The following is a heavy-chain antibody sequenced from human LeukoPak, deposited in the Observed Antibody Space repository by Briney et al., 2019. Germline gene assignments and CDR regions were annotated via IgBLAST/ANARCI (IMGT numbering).Heavy chain of an antibody. D-gene: IGHD3-10*01. CDR1: GFTFSRNV. J-gene: IGHJ6*03. Sequence: GGSLRLSCAASGFTFSRNVMHWVRQAPGKGLEWVATISYDGNNKFHSDSVKGRFTISRDNSRNTLYLQMNSLRGEDPAVYSCARGGIPTGPYYYFYYMDVWGDGTAVTVSS. CDR3: ARGGIPTGPYYYFYYMDV. V-gene: IGHV3-30*01. CDR2: ISYDGNNK.